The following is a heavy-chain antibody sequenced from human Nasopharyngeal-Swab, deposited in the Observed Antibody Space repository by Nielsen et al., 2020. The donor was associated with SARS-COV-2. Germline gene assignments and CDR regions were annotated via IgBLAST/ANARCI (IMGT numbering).Heavy chain of an antibody. V-gene: IGHV3-21*01. J-gene: IGHJ6*01. CDR2: ISSSSSYI. D-gene: IGHD3-10*01. Sequence: VRQAPGKGLEWVSSISSSSSYIYYADSVKGRFTISRDNAKNSLYLQMNSLRAEDTAVYYCARCITMVQGVIAVPIYYYYGMDVWG. CDR3: ARCITMVQGVIAVPIYYYYGMDV.